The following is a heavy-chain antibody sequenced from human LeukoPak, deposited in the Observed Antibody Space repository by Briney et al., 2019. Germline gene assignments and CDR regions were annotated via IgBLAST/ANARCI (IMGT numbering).Heavy chain of an antibody. Sequence: GGSLRLSCAASGFTFSSYAMSWVRQAPGKGLEWVSAISGSGGSTYYADSVKGRFTISRDNSKNTLYLQMNSLRAEDTAVYYCAREGYDILTGLYYFDYWGQGTLVTVSS. V-gene: IGHV3-23*01. D-gene: IGHD3-9*01. CDR3: AREGYDILTGLYYFDY. CDR1: GFTFSSYA. CDR2: ISGSGGST. J-gene: IGHJ4*02.